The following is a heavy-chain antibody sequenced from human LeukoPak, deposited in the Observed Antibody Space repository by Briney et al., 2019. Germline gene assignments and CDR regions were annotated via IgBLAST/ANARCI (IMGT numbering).Heavy chain of an antibody. J-gene: IGHJ4*02. V-gene: IGHV3-48*03. D-gene: IGHD6-19*01. Sequence: GSLRLSCAASGFTFSSYEMNWVRQAPGKGLEWVSYISSSGSTIYYADSVKGRFTISRDNAKNSLYLQMNSLRAEDTAVYYCARDLSLGAVAAPGDYWGQGTLVTVSS. CDR2: ISSSGSTI. CDR3: ARDLSLGAVAAPGDY. CDR1: GFTFSSYE.